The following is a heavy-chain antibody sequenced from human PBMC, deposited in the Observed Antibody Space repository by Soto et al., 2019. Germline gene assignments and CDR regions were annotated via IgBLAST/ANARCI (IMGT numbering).Heavy chain of an antibody. V-gene: IGHV4-31*03. CDR2: IYYSGST. Sequence: QVQLQESGPGLVKPSQTLSLTCTVSGGSISNGGYYWSWIRQHPGKGLECIGYIYYSGSTYYNPSHKSRVTISVDTSKNQYSLKLSSVTAADTAVYYCARDRALIAAAGTHYYYYYGIDVWGQGTTVTVSS. CDR3: ARDRALIAAAGTHYYYYYGIDV. D-gene: IGHD6-13*01. J-gene: IGHJ6*02. CDR1: GGSISNGGYY.